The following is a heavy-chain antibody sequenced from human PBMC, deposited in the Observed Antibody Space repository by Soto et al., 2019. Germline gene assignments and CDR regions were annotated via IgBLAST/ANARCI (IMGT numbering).Heavy chain of an antibody. CDR1: GFTFSSYA. J-gene: IGHJ5*02. D-gene: IGHD1-26*01. CDR2: LSGSGGST. CDR3: AKDSAYGMVGATGWFDP. Sequence: EVQLLESGGGLVQPGGSLRLSCAASGFTFSSYAMSWVRQAPGKGLEWVSALSGSGGSTYYADSVKGRFTISRDNSKNTLYLQMNSLRAEDTAVYYCAKDSAYGMVGATGWFDPGGQGTLVTVSS. V-gene: IGHV3-23*01.